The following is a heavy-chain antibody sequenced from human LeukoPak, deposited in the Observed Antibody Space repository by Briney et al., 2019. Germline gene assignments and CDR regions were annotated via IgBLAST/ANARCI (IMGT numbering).Heavy chain of an antibody. CDR1: GFTFSDYE. V-gene: IGHV3-48*03. J-gene: IGHJ4*02. CDR3: ARGSYGDYTY. Sequence: PGGSLRLSCAASGFTFSDYEMNWVRQAPGKGLEWVSYIRSSGNVIYYADSVKGRFTISRDNAKSSLSLQMNSLKVEDTAIYYCARGSYGDYTYWGQGTLVTIPS. D-gene: IGHD4-17*01. CDR2: IRSSGNVI.